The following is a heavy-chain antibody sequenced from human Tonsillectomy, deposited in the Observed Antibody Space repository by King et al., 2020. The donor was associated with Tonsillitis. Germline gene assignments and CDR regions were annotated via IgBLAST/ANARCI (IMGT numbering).Heavy chain of an antibody. V-gene: IGHV3-21*01. Sequence: VQLVESGGGLVKPGGSLRLSCAASGFTFISYSMNWVRQAPGKGLEWVSSIISSSRYLYYAASVKGRFTISRDNAKNSLYLQINSLRAEDTAVYYCARGQLLEWLLSAYYGMDVWGQGTTVTVSS. J-gene: IGHJ6*02. CDR2: IISSSRYL. CDR1: GFTFISYS. CDR3: ARGQLLEWLLSAYYGMDV. D-gene: IGHD3-3*01.